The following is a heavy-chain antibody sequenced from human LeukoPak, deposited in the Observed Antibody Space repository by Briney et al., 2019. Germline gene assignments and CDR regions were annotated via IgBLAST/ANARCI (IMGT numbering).Heavy chain of an antibody. V-gene: IGHV3-66*01. CDR1: GFSVSRNY. J-gene: IGHJ4*02. Sequence: GGSLRLSCAASGFSVSRNYMTWVRQAPGEGLEWVSLIYSGGSTSYADSVKGRFTISRDNSKNTLYLQMNSLRAEDTAVYYCARDPYSSSWYFDYWGQGTLVTVSS. CDR2: IYSGGST. CDR3: ARDPYSSSWYFDY. D-gene: IGHD6-13*01.